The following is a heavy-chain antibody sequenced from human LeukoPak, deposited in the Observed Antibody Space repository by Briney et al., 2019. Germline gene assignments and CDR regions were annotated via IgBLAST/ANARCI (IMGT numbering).Heavy chain of an antibody. J-gene: IGHJ3*02. D-gene: IGHD6-19*01. V-gene: IGHV3-53*01. CDR3: ARDSGWVYAFDI. CDR1: GFPLISNY. CDR2: IYSGCST. Sequence: PGGPLRLSSAASGFPLISNYMSGVRQAPGKGLEWVSVIYSGCSTYYPASVKGRFTISRDNSKNTLYLQMNSLRAEDTAVYYCARDSGWVYAFDIWGQGTMVTVSS.